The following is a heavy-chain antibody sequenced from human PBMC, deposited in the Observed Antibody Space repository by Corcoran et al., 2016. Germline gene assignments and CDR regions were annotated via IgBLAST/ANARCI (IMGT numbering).Heavy chain of an antibody. Sequence: QVLLVQAEAEVKKPGDSVKVSCKAYGYALTDNYMHWVRQAPGLGSEWMGWINPNSGDTNYGEKFQGRVTMTRDPSIHTDYMELSKLRPADTAVYYCARVLGNSWNRGYYWGQGTLVTDSS. V-gene: IGHV1-2*02. D-gene: IGHD1-1*01. CDR1: GYALTDNY. CDR2: INPNSGDT. J-gene: IGHJ4*02. CDR3: ARVLGNSWNRGYY.